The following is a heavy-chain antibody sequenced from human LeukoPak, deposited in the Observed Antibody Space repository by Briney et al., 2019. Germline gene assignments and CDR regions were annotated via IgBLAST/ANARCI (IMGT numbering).Heavy chain of an antibody. CDR1: GFTFSSYG. CDR3: AKVLLGTPSNFDSSGYYWASYYYGMDV. J-gene: IGHJ6*02. D-gene: IGHD3-22*01. V-gene: IGHV3-30*18. CDR2: ISYDGSNK. Sequence: GGSLRLSCAASGFTFSSYGMHWVRQAPGKGLEWVAVISYDGSNKYYADSVKGRFTISRDISKNTLYLQMNSLRAEDTAVYYCAKVLLGTPSNFDSSGYYWASYYYGMDVWGQGTTVTVSS.